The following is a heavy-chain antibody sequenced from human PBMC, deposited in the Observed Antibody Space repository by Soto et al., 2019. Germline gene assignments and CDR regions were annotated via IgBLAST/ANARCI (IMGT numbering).Heavy chain of an antibody. CDR2: INPSGGGT. CDR1: GYTFSNYY. CDR3: ARSQEVVVVPAAPFDY. J-gene: IGHJ4*02. Sequence: QVQLVQSGAEVKKPGASVKVSSKTSGYTFSNYYINWVRQAPGQGLEWMGRINPSGGGTTYAQKFQGRVTMTMVTSTSTVYMDLSSLRSEDTAVYYCARSQEVVVVPAAPFDYWGQGTLVTVSS. D-gene: IGHD2-2*01. V-gene: IGHV1-46*01.